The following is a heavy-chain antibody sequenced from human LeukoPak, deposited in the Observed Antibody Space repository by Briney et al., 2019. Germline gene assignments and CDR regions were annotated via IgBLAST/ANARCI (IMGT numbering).Heavy chain of an antibody. CDR3: ARGRGDSDNLWGTHRYSGPTYFDF. CDR1: GFTFSSYA. Sequence: PGGSLRLSCAASGFTFSSYAMSWVRQAPGKGLEWVSSISGSGDYIHYAESVRGRFTISRDNARNSMDMQLNSLRAEDTAVYYCARGRGDSDNLWGTHRYSGPTYFDFWGQGTLVTVSS. V-gene: IGHV3-21*01. CDR2: ISGSGDYI. D-gene: IGHD3-16*02. J-gene: IGHJ4*02.